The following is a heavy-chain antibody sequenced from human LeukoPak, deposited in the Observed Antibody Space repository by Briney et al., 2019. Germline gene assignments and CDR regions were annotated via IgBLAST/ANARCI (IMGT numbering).Heavy chain of an antibody. J-gene: IGHJ6*02. CDR1: GGSFSGYY. D-gene: IGHD6-19*01. CDR3: ARENAVAGTYYYYYGMDV. Sequence: SETLSLTCAVYGGSFSGYYWSWIRQPPGKGLEWSGEINHSGNTNYNPSPKSRVTIAVDPSKNHFSLKLSSVPAADTAVYYCARENAVAGTYYYYYGMDVWGQGPTVTVSS. V-gene: IGHV4-34*01. CDR2: INHSGNT.